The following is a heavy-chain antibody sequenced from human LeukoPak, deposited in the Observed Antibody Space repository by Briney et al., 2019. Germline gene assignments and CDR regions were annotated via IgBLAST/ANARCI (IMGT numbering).Heavy chain of an antibody. J-gene: IGHJ4*02. Sequence: GGSLRLSCAASGFTFSSYGMHWVRQAPGKGLEWVAVIWYDGNDKYYADSVKGRFTISRDSSKNTLYLQMNSLRAEDTAVYYCAKDPLQYGSGSYYFDYWGQGTLVSVSS. D-gene: IGHD3-10*01. V-gene: IGHV3-30*02. CDR1: GFTFSSYG. CDR2: IWYDGNDK. CDR3: AKDPLQYGSGSYYFDY.